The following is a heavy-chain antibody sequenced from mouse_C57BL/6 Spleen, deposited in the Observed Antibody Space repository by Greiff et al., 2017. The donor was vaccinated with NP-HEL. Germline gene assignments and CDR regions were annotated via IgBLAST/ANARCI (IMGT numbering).Heavy chain of an antibody. D-gene: IGHD3-3*01. J-gene: IGHJ2*01. Sequence: VQLQQSGPELVKPGASVKISCKASGYSFTGYYMNWVKQSPEKSLEWIGEINPSTGGTTYNQKFKAKATLTVDKSSSTAYMQLKSLTSEDSAVYYCARKGGGRDYFDYWGQGTTLTVSS. CDR1: GYSFTGYY. V-gene: IGHV1-42*01. CDR2: INPSTGGT. CDR3: ARKGGGRDYFDY.